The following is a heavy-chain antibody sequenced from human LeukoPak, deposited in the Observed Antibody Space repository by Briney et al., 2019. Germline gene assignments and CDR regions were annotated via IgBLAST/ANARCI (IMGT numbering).Heavy chain of an antibody. Sequence: PGGSLRLSCAASGFTFSSYSMNWVRQAPGKGLEWVSSISSSSSYIYYADSVKGRFTISRDNAKNSLYLQMNSLRAEDTAVYYCARALRGSGSYPDYWGQGTLVTVSS. V-gene: IGHV3-21*01. D-gene: IGHD3-10*01. J-gene: IGHJ4*02. CDR1: GFTFSSYS. CDR2: ISSSSSYI. CDR3: ARALRGSGSYPDY.